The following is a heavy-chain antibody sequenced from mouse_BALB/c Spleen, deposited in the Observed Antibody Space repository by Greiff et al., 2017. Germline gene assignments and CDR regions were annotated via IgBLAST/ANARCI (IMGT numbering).Heavy chain of an antibody. D-gene: IGHD1-1*01. CDR1: GFTFSSYT. J-gene: IGHJ1*01. Sequence: EVHLVESGGGLVQPGGSLKLSCAASGFTFSSYTMSWVRQTPEKRLEWVAYISNGGGSTYYPDTVKGRFTISRDNAKNTLYLQMSSQKSEDTAMYYCARQYYGSSYGYFDVWGAGTTVTVSS. CDR2: ISNGGGST. CDR3: ARQYYGSSYGYFDV. V-gene: IGHV5-12-2*01.